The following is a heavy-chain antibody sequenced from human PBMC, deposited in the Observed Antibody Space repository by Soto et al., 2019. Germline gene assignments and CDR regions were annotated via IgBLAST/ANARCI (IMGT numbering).Heavy chain of an antibody. V-gene: IGHV4-39*01. D-gene: IGHD3-9*01. CDR2: IYYSGST. Sequence: QLQLQESGPGLVKPSETLSLTCTVSGGSISSSSYYWGWIRQPPGKVLEWIGSIYYSGSTYYNPSLKSRVTIYVATSKIQFSLKLSSVTAADTAVYYCARLSDMLTGYEGWFDPWGHVTLVTVSS. J-gene: IGHJ5*02. CDR1: GGSISSSSYY. CDR3: ARLSDMLTGYEGWFDP.